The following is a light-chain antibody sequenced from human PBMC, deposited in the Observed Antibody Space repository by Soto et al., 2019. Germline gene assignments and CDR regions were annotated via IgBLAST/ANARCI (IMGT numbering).Light chain of an antibody. V-gene: IGKV1-39*01. CDR2: DAS. J-gene: IGKJ1*01. Sequence: DTQMTQSPSSLSASVGDRITITCRASQSISTYVTWYQQKPGKAPKLLIYDASNLQSGVPSRFSGSGSGTDFTLTISSLQPEDFATYYCQQSYSLWPFGQGTKVDIK. CDR1: QSISTY. CDR3: QQSYSLWP.